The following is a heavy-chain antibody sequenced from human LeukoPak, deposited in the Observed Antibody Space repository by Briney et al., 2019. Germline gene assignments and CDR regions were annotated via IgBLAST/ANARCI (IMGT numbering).Heavy chain of an antibody. V-gene: IGHV1-2*02. J-gene: IGHJ6*02. CDR1: GYTFTGYY. D-gene: IGHD3-10*01. CDR3: AAARAKLLWFGESSYYYYYGMDV. Sequence: GASVKVSCKASGYTFTGYYMHWVRQAPGQGLEWMGWINPNSGGTNYAQKFQGRVTMTRDTSISTAYMELSRLRSDDTAVYYCAAARAKLLWFGESSYYYYYGMDVWGQGTTVTVSS. CDR2: INPNSGGT.